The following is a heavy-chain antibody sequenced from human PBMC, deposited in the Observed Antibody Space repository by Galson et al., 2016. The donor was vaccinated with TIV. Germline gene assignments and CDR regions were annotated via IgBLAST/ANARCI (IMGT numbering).Heavy chain of an antibody. CDR1: GGTFTNYA. Sequence: SVKVSCKASGGTFTNYAISWVRQAPGQGLEWMGGIIPMVGTPVYARKFQGRVTISADESTNTAYMDLSGLRAEDTALYYCARRYSYGTTSFDYWGQGTLVTVSS. D-gene: IGHD5-18*01. CDR3: ARRYSYGTTSFDY. V-gene: IGHV1-69*13. J-gene: IGHJ4*02. CDR2: IIPMVGTP.